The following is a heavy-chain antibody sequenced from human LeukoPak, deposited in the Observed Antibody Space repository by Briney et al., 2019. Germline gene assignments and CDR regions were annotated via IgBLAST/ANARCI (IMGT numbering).Heavy chain of an antibody. CDR1: GFTFDDCA. CDR3: ARDESLDY. V-gene: IGHV3-9*01. J-gene: IGHJ4*02. Sequence: GGSLRLSCAASGFTFDDCAMHWVRQVPGKGLEWVSSIGWDSTRIGYADSVKGRFTISRDSSKSTLYLQMNSLRVEDTAVYYCARDESLDYWGQGTLATVSS. CDR2: IGWDSTRI.